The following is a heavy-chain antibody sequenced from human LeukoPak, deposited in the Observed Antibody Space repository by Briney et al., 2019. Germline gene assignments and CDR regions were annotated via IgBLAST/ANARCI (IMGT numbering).Heavy chain of an antibody. J-gene: IGHJ6*03. Sequence: SETLSLTCTVSGASLSSGNYYWGWIRQPPGKGLEWLGSIYYSGDTYNNPPLKSRVTISVDTAKSQFSLRLTSMTAADTAVYYCARLLKTPVNRGGPASYYMDVWGKGTTVTISS. CDR1: GASLSSGNYY. CDR3: ARLLKTPVNRGGPASYYMDV. D-gene: IGHD3-16*02. CDR2: IYYSGDT. V-gene: IGHV4-39*07.